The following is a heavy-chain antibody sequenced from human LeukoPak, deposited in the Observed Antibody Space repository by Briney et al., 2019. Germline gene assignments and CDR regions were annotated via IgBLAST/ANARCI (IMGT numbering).Heavy chain of an antibody. CDR3: AKGTTPRAVALDYMDV. V-gene: IGHV3-33*06. D-gene: IGHD6-19*01. J-gene: IGHJ6*03. CDR2: IWYDGSNK. CDR1: GFTFSNYG. Sequence: SGRFLMLSCATAGFTFSNYGMHWIRQAPGNLLHWVAVIWYDGSNKNYVASVKGQFTISRDNSKNTLYLQMNSLRVEDTAVYSCAKGTTPRAVALDYMDVWGKGTTVTVSS.